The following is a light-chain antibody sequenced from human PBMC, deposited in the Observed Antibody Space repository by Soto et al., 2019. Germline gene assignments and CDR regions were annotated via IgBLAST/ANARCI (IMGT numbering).Light chain of an antibody. V-gene: IGKV3-20*01. J-gene: IGKJ1*01. CDR2: SAS. CDR3: QQYGNSPSA. CDR1: QSVGASR. Sequence: ELIFTQSPDTLSLSPGARATLSCRASQSVGASRLAWYQQKPGQAPRLLIWSASRRTTGTPDRFSGSVSGTDGTINISRLEPEDGEVYDGQQYGNSPSAFGQGTKVDI.